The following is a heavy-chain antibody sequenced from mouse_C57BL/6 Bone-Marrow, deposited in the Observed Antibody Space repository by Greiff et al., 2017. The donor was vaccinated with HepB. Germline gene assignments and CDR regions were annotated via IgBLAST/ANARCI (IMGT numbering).Heavy chain of an antibody. Sequence: EVKLMESGGGLVQPGGSMKLSCAASGFTFSDAWMDWVRQSPEKGLEWVAEIRNKANNHATYYAESVKGRFTISRDDSKSSVYLQMNSLRAEDTGIYYCTRRTMINYFDYWGQGTTLTVSS. V-gene: IGHV6-6*01. D-gene: IGHD2-4*01. J-gene: IGHJ2*01. CDR2: IRNKANNHAT. CDR3: TRRTMINYFDY. CDR1: GFTFSDAW.